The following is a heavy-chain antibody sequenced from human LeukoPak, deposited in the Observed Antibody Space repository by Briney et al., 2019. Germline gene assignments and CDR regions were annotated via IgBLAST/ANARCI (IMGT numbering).Heavy chain of an antibody. Sequence: ASVKVSCKASGYTFTGYYIHWVRQAPGQGLEWMGWINPNSSDTNYAQKFQGRVTMTRDTSIRTAYMELSGLRSDDTAVYYCAMNPYEYYFDYWGQGTLVTVSS. CDR1: GYTFTGYY. V-gene: IGHV1-2*02. J-gene: IGHJ4*02. D-gene: IGHD5-12*01. CDR2: INPNSSDT. CDR3: AMNPYEYYFDY.